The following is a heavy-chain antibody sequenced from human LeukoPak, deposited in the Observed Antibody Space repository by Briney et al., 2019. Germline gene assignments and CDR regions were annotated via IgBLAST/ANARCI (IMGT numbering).Heavy chain of an antibody. J-gene: IGHJ4*02. CDR2: MSSSGGTI. V-gene: IGHV3-48*03. Sequence: GGSLRLSCAASGFSLSSNEMNWVRQAPGEGMEWISYMSSSGGTIYYADSVKGRFTTSRDNAKNSLFLQMNSLRAEDRAVYYCASGYTYGLDYWAQGPLVTVSS. CDR1: GFSLSSNE. D-gene: IGHD5-18*01. CDR3: ASGYTYGLDY.